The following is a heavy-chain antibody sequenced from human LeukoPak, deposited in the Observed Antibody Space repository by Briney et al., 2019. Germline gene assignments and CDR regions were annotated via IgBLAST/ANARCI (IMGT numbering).Heavy chain of an antibody. CDR2: INPNSGGT. CDR3: ARVGSGWYYYYYYMDV. CDR1: GYTFTNYY. Sequence: EASVKVSCKASGYTFTNYYMHWVRQAPGHGLEWMGWINPNSGGTNYAQKFQGRVTMTRDTSISTAYMELSRLRSDDTAVYYCARVGSGWYYYYYYMDVWGKGTTVTVSS. J-gene: IGHJ6*03. V-gene: IGHV1-2*02. D-gene: IGHD6-19*01.